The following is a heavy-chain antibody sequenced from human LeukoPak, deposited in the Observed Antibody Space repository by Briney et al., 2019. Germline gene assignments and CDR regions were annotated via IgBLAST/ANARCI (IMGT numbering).Heavy chain of an antibody. CDR1: GGSIRSYF. CDR3: ARETGNLIYYFDY. V-gene: IGHV4-59*01. D-gene: IGHD7-27*01. CDR2: IYSSGST. Sequence: PSETLSLTCTVSGGSIRSYFWSWIRQPPGKGLEWIGYIYSSGSTNYNPSFKSRVTISVDTSKNQFSLKLRSVTATDTAVYYCARETGNLIYYFDYWGLGTLVTVSS. J-gene: IGHJ4*02.